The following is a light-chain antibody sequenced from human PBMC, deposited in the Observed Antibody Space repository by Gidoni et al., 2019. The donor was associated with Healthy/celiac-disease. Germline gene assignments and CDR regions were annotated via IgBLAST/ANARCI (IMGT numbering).Light chain of an antibody. J-gene: IGKJ5*01. Sequence: DIQMTQSPSSLSASVGDRVTITCQASQDISNYLNWYQHKPGKAPKPLIYDASNLETGVPSRFSGSGSGTDFTFTISSLQPEDIATYYCQQYDNLPITFXQXTRLXIK. V-gene: IGKV1-33*01. CDR3: QQYDNLPIT. CDR1: QDISNY. CDR2: DAS.